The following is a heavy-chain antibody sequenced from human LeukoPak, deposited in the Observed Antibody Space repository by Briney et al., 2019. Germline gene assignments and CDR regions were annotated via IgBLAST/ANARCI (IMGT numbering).Heavy chain of an antibody. Sequence: APVKVSCKASGYTFTSYDINWVRQATGQGLEWMGWMNPNSGNTGHVQKFQGRVTMTRDTSIGTAYMELSSLTSEDTAVYYCAREARRGVEVKAFDIWGQGTMVTVSS. CDR2: MNPNSGNT. V-gene: IGHV1-8*01. D-gene: IGHD1-1*01. CDR3: AREARRGVEVKAFDI. CDR1: GYTFTSYD. J-gene: IGHJ3*02.